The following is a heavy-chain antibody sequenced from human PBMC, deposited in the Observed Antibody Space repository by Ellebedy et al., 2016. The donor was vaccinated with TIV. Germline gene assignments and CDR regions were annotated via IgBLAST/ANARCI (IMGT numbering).Heavy chain of an antibody. D-gene: IGHD4-17*01. J-gene: IGHJ4*02. CDR3: ARDQNGDLDY. Sequence: GESLKISCAASGFTFSSYAMSWVRQAPGKGLEWVSAISGSGGRTYYADSVKGRFTISRDNAKNSLYLQMNSLRDEDTAVYYCARDQNGDLDYWGQGTLVTVSS. V-gene: IGHV3-23*01. CDR1: GFTFSSYA. CDR2: ISGSGGRT.